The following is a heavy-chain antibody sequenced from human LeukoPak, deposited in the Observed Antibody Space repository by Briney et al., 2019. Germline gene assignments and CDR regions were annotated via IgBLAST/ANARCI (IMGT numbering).Heavy chain of an antibody. D-gene: IGHD3-10*01. CDR1: GGSISSGGYY. V-gene: IGHV4-31*03. Sequence: SQTLSLTCTVSGGSISSGGYYWSWICQHPGKGLEWIGYIYYSGSTYYNPSLKSRVTISVDTSKNQFSLRLSSVTAADTAVYYCARECIYGSGSYPVNWFDPWGQGTLVTVSS. CDR2: IYYSGST. CDR3: ARECIYGSGSYPVNWFDP. J-gene: IGHJ5*02.